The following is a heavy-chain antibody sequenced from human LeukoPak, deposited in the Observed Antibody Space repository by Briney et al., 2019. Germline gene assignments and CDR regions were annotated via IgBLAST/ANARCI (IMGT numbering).Heavy chain of an antibody. CDR2: ISGSGGST. J-gene: IGHJ4*02. CDR1: GFTFSSYA. V-gene: IGHV3-23*01. CDR3: AKDVSPYCTNGACLPFDY. Sequence: GGSLRLSCAASGFTFSSYAMSWVRQAPGKGLEWVSAISGSGGSTYYADSVKGRFIISRDNSKNTLYLQMNSLRAEDTAVYYCAKDVSPYCTNGACLPFDYWGQGTLVTVSS. D-gene: IGHD2-8*01.